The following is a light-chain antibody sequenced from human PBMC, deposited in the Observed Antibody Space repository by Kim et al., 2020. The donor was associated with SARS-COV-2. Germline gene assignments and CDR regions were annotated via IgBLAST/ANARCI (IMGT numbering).Light chain of an antibody. Sequence: SALSASVGDRVTITCQASQDISNYLNWYQQKPGKAPKLLIYDASNLETGVPSRFSGSGSGTDFTFTISSLQPEDIATYYCQQYDTLFGQGTKLEI. CDR3: QQYDTL. J-gene: IGKJ2*01. CDR2: DAS. V-gene: IGKV1-33*01. CDR1: QDISNY.